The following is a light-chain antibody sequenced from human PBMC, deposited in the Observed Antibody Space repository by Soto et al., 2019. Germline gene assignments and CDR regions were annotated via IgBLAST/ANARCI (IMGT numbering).Light chain of an antibody. CDR1: QSVSSNY. CDR3: QQYGSSPLT. Sequence: EIVLTQSPGTLSLSPGESATLSCRASQSVSSNYLAWYQQKPGQAPRLLIFGASNRATGTPPRFSGRGSGTDFTLTISRLEPEDSAVYYCQQYGSSPLTFGGGTKVDIK. V-gene: IGKV3-20*01. J-gene: IGKJ4*01. CDR2: GAS.